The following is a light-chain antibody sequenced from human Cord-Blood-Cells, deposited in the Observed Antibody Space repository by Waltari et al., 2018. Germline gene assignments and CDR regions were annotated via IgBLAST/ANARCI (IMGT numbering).Light chain of an antibody. Sequence: DIQMTQSPSTLSASVGDRVTITCRASQSISSWLAWYQQKPGKAPKPLIYDASSLESGVPSRFSSSGSGTEFTLTISSLQPDDFATYYCQQYNSYSPTWTFGQGTKVEIK. CDR2: DAS. J-gene: IGKJ1*01. V-gene: IGKV1-5*01. CDR1: QSISSW. CDR3: QQYNSYSPTWT.